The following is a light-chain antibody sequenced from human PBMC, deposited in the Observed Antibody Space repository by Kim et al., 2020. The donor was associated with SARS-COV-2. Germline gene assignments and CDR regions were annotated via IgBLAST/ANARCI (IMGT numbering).Light chain of an antibody. V-gene: IGKV1-5*01. CDR1: QGISTW. J-gene: IGKJ1*01. CDR2: AAS. CDR3: QQYHSSSPT. Sequence: GDRVPITCRASQGISTWLAWYQQKPGKAPKLLIYAASSLESGVPTRFSGGGSGTEFTLTISRLQPDDFATYYCQQYHSSSPTFGQGTKVDIK.